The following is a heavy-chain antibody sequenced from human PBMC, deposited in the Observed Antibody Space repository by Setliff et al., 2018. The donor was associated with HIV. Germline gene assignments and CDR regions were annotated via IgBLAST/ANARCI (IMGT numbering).Heavy chain of an antibody. CDR1: GASFNAYF. Sequence: SETLSLTCAVYGASFNAYFWTWIRQPPGKGLEWIGEVIQSGATNYNLSLKSRLTMSVDTSKNQFSLKLTSVTAADTAVYYCARTRDKYYDILTPAYYIDYWGHGTLVTVSS. J-gene: IGHJ4*01. D-gene: IGHD3-9*01. CDR2: VIQSGAT. CDR3: ARTRDKYYDILTPAYYIDY. V-gene: IGHV4-34*12.